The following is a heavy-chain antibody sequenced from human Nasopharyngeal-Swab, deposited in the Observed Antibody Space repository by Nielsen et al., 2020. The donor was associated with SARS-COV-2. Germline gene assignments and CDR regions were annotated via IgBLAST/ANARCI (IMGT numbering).Heavy chain of an antibody. J-gene: IGHJ4*02. CDR3: ARGPDSSGYPSGFDY. V-gene: IGHV3-33*01. Sequence: LKISCAASGFTFSSYGMHWARQAPGKGLEWVAVIWYDGSNKYYADSVKGRFTISRDNSKNTLYLQMNSLRAEDTAVYYCARGPDSSGYPSGFDYWGQGTLVTVSS. CDR2: IWYDGSNK. D-gene: IGHD3-22*01. CDR1: GFTFSSYG.